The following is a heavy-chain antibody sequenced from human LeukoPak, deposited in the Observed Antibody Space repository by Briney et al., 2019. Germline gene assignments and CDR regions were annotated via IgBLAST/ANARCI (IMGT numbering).Heavy chain of an antibody. CDR1: GFTFSSYA. CDR2: ISYDGSNK. D-gene: IGHD6-13*01. V-gene: IGHV3-30-3*01. Sequence: GGSLRLSCAASGFTFSSYAMHWVRQAPGKGLEWVAVISYDGSNKYYVDSVKGRFTISRDNSKNTLYLQMNSLRAEDTAVYYCASNPGYSSSWEEYYFDYRGQGTLVTVSS. J-gene: IGHJ4*02. CDR3: ASNPGYSSSWEEYYFDY.